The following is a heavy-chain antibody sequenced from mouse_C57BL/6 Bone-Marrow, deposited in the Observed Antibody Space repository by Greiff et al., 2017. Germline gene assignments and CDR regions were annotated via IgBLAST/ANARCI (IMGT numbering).Heavy chain of an antibody. J-gene: IGHJ4*01. CDR1: GYSFTDYN. V-gene: IGHV1-39*01. Sequence: VQLQQSGPELVKPGASVKISCKASGYSFTDYNMNWVKQSNGKNLEWIGVINPNYGTTSYNQKFKGKATLTVDQSSSTAYMQLNSLTSEDSAVYYWARYPITTVVATDAMDYWGQGTSVTVSS. CDR3: ARYPITTVVATDAMDY. CDR2: INPNYGTT. D-gene: IGHD1-1*01.